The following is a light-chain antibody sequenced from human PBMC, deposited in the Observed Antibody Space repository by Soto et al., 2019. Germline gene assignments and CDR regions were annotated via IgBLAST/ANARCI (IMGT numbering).Light chain of an antibody. CDR3: QSCDSSLSGSGV. Sequence: QSALTQPHSVSGAPGQRVTISCTGSSSNIGAGYDVHWYQQLPGTAPKLLIYRNTNRPSGVPDRFSGSKSGTSASLAITGLQAEDEADYYCQSCDSSLSGSGVFGTGTKVTVL. CDR2: RNT. CDR1: SSNIGAGYD. V-gene: IGLV1-40*01. J-gene: IGLJ1*01.